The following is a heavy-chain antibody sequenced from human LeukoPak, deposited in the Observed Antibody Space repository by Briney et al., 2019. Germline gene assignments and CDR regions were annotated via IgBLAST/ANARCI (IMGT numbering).Heavy chain of an antibody. Sequence: GGSLRLSCAASGFTFSSYSMNWVRQAPGKGLEWVSSISSSSSYIYYAVSVKGRFTISRDNAKNSLYLQMNSLRAEDTAVYYCARPCTGSTSCGDYWGQGTLVTVSS. CDR3: ARPCTGSTSCGDY. J-gene: IGHJ4*02. CDR2: ISSSSSYI. D-gene: IGHD2-2*01. CDR1: GFTFSSYS. V-gene: IGHV3-21*01.